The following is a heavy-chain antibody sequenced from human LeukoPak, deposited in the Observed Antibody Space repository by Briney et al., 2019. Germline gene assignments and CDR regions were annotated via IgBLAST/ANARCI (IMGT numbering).Heavy chain of an antibody. V-gene: IGHV1-46*01. CDR1: GYTFTSYY. CDR3: ARGNIAAAGVGT. D-gene: IGHD6-13*01. CDR2: INPSGGST. Sequence: ASVKVSCKASGYTFTSYYMHRVRQAPGQGLEWMGIINPSGGSTSYAQKFQGRVTMTRDMSTSTVYMELSSLRSEDTAVYYCARGNIAAAGVGTWGQGTMVTVSS. J-gene: IGHJ3*01.